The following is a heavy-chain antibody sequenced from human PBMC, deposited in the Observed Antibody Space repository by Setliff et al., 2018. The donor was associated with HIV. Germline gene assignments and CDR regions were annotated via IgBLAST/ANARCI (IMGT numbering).Heavy chain of an antibody. CDR1: GYSFINYG. Sequence: ASVKVSCKASGYSFINYGISWVRQAPGQGLEWMGWISAYNGNTDYAPRLLGRVTMTTDTSTSTVYMELRSLSSDDTAVYYCARARLQGIVTAVGPRDNCLDPWGQGTRVTVSS. CDR3: ARARLQGIVTAVGPRDNCLDP. V-gene: IGHV1-18*01. D-gene: IGHD1-26*01. J-gene: IGHJ5*02. CDR2: ISAYNGNT.